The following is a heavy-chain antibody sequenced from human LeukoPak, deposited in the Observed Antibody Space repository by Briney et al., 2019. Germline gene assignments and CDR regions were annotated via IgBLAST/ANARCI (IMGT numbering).Heavy chain of an antibody. V-gene: IGHV4-39*07. CDR1: GGSISSSVYY. D-gene: IGHD6-19*01. J-gene: IGHJ3*02. CDR2: IYNSGGT. Sequence: SETLSLTCTVSGGSISSSVYYWGWIRQPPGKGLEWIGSIYNSGGTHYNPSLKSRVTISVDTSKNQSSLKLSSVTAADTAVYYCARAGSSGWSEDAFDIWGQGTMVTVSS. CDR3: ARAGSSGWSEDAFDI.